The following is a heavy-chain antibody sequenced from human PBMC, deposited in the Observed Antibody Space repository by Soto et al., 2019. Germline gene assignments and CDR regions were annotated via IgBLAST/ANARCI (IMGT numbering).Heavy chain of an antibody. J-gene: IGHJ6*02. CDR1: GFTFSSYW. CDR3: AREGLIDDFWSGYPPGNYYYYGMDV. CDR2: IKQDGSEK. V-gene: IGHV3-7*05. D-gene: IGHD3-3*01. Sequence: PGGSLRLSCAASGFTFSSYWMSWVRQAPGKGLEWVANIKQDGSEKYYVDSVKGRFTISRDNAKNSLYLQMNSLRAEDTAVYYCAREGLIDDFWSGYPPGNYYYYGMDVWGQGTTVTVSS.